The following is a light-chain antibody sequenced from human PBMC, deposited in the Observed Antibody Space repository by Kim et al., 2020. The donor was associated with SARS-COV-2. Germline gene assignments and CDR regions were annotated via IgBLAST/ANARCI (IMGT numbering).Light chain of an antibody. Sequence: CVGDRVAITCRARQSISSWLAWYQQKPGKAPKHLIYKTSSLESGVTSRFRGSGSGTEFTLTISSLQPDDFASYYRQQYNSYSPYSFGQGTKLEI. CDR1: QSISSW. CDR2: KTS. CDR3: QQYNSYSPYS. J-gene: IGKJ2*03. V-gene: IGKV1-5*03.